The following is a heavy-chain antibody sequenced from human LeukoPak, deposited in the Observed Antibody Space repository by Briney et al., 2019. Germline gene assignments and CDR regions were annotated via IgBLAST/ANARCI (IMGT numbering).Heavy chain of an antibody. CDR1: DGSFSDDY. CDR2: INRSGNT. Sequence: SETLSLTCGVDDGSFSDDYWSWIRQPPGKGLEWIGEINRSGNTNYNPSLRSRVTISVDTSNNQFSLKFRSVTAADTAVYYCESARLLLSGEFLVRAGRLGMDVWGQGTTVTVSS. J-gene: IGHJ6*02. CDR3: ESARLLLSGEFLVRAGRLGMDV. V-gene: IGHV4-34*01. D-gene: IGHD3-10*01.